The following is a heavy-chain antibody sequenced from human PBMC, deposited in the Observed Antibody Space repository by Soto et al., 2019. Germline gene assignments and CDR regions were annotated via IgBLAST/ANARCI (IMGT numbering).Heavy chain of an antibody. CDR3: ARVYYYDSSGYYFVWFDP. Sequence: GGSLRLSCAASGFTFSDYYMTWIRQAPGKGLEWVSYISSLGSTIYYADSVKGRFTISRDNAKNSLSLQMNSLRVEDTAVYYCARVYYYDSSGYYFVWFDPWGQGTLVT. J-gene: IGHJ5*02. V-gene: IGHV3-11*01. D-gene: IGHD3-22*01. CDR1: GFTFSDYY. CDR2: ISSLGSTI.